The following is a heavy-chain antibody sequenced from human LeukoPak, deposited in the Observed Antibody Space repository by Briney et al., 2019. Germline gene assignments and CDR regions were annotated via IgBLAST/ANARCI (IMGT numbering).Heavy chain of an antibody. D-gene: IGHD6-13*01. CDR3: AKDRPEYSSSWWGIFDY. J-gene: IGHJ4*02. CDR1: GFTFGTYA. Sequence: PGGSLRLSCAASGFTFGTYAMTWVRQAPGKGLEWVAFIRYDGGSQYCADSVKGRFTISRDNSKNTLYLQINSLRTEDTAVYYCAKDRPEYSSSWWGIFDYWGQGTLVTVSS. CDR2: IRYDGGSQ. V-gene: IGHV3-30*02.